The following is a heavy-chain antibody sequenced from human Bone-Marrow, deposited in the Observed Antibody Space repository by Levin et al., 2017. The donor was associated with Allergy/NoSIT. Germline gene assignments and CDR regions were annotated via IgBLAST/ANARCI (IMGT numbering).Heavy chain of an antibody. D-gene: IGHD6-13*01. CDR2: INHSGST. CDR3: ATRIAAAGPRSEYNWFDP. V-gene: IGHV4-34*01. CDR1: GGSFSGYY. Sequence: PGGSLRLSCAAYGGSFSGYYWSWIRQPPGKGLEWIGEINHSGSTNYNPSLKSRVTISVDTSKNQFSLKLSSVTSADTAVYYCATRIAAAGPRSEYNWFDPWGQGTLVTVSS. J-gene: IGHJ5*02.